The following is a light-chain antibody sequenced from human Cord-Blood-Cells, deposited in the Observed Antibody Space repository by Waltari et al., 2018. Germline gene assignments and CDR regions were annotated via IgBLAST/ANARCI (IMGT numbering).Light chain of an antibody. CDR3: MQGTHWPPWT. V-gene: IGKV2-30*01. J-gene: IGKJ1*01. Sequence: DVVMTQSPLSLPVTLGQPASISCRSSQSLVYSDGNTYLNWFQQRPGQSPRRLMYKVSNRDAGVPDRFSCSGSGTDFTLKISRVEAEDVGVYYCMQGTHWPPWTFGQGTKVEIK. CDR1: QSLVYSDGNTY. CDR2: KVS.